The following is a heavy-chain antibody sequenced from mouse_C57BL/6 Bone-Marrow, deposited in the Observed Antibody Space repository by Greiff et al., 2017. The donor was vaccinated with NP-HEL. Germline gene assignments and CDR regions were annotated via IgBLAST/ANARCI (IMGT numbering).Heavy chain of an antibody. V-gene: IGHV1-81*01. J-gene: IGHJ3*01. CDR1: GYTFTSYG. CDR3: ARGIYSHYAWYAY. Sequence: QVQLQQSGAELARPGASVKLSCKASGYTFTSYGISWVKQRTGQGLEWIGEIYPRSGNTYYNEKFKGKATLTADKSSSTAYIELRSLTSEYAADYCCARGIYSHYAWYAYWGQGTLVTVSA. CDR2: IYPRSGNT. D-gene: IGHD2-4*01.